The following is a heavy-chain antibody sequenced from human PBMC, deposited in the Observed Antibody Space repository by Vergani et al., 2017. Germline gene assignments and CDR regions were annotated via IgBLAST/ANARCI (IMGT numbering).Heavy chain of an antibody. CDR2: IIPIFGTA. V-gene: IGHV1-69*12. Sequence: QVQLVQSGAEVKKPGSSVKVSCKASGGTFSSYAISWVRQAPGQGLEWMGGIIPIFGTANYAQKFQGRVTITADESTSTAYMELSSLRSEDTAVYYCARSRGGGINYYRVDYYGMDVWGQGTTVTVSS. CDR3: ARSRGGGINYYRVDYYGMDV. J-gene: IGHJ6*02. CDR1: GGTFSSYA. D-gene: IGHD5/OR15-5a*01.